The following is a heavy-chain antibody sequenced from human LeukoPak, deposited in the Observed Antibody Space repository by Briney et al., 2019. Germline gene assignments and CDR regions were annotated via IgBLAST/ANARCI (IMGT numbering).Heavy chain of an antibody. Sequence: SETLSLTCTVSGGSISSYYWTWIRQPAGKGLEWIGRIYPSGSTNYNPSLKNRVTMSVDTSKNQFSLKLSSVTAADTAVYYCARENSGSYREFDYWGQGTLVTVSS. CDR3: ARENSGSYREFDY. V-gene: IGHV4-4*07. D-gene: IGHD1-26*01. CDR1: GGSISSYY. CDR2: IYPSGST. J-gene: IGHJ4*02.